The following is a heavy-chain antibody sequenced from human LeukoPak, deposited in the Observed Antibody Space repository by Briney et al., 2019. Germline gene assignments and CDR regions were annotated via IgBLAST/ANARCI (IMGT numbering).Heavy chain of an antibody. Sequence: GGSLRLSCAASGFTISTNAMSWVRQVPGKGLEWVSGISGSGDTTYYADSVRGRFTISRDNSKDTVYLQMNSPRAEDTAVYYCAKVPSPPPARIAVAGTEGYYFDYWGQGALVTVSS. CDR3: AKVPSPPPARIAVAGTEGYYFDY. V-gene: IGHV3-23*01. CDR2: ISGSGDTT. J-gene: IGHJ4*02. D-gene: IGHD6-19*01. CDR1: GFTISTNA.